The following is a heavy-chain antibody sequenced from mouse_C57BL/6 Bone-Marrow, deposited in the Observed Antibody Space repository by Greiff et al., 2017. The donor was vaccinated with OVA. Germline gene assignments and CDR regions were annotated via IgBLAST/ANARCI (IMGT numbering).Heavy chain of an antibody. Sequence: EVKLVESGEGLVKPGGSLKLSCAASGFTFSSYAMSWVRQTPEKRLEWVAYISSGGDYIYYADTVKGRFTISRDNARNTLYLQMSSLKSKDTAVYYCTRERYDYGYWYFDVWGTGTTVTVSS. D-gene: IGHD2-4*01. CDR2: ISSGGDYI. V-gene: IGHV5-9-1*02. J-gene: IGHJ1*03. CDR3: TRERYDYGYWYFDV. CDR1: GFTFSSYA.